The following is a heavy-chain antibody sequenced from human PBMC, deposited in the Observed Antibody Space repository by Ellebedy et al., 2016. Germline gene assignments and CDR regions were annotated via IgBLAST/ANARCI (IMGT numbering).Heavy chain of an antibody. J-gene: IGHJ3*01. D-gene: IGHD6-6*01. CDR2: IKYDGSAK. V-gene: IGHV3-7*01. CDR3: ARGVRQLGDAFDL. CDR1: GFTFSNNW. Sequence: GGSLRLXXDASGFTFSNNWMSWVRQAPGKGLEWVAIIKYDGSAKYYVDSVKGRFTISRDNARNSLYLQTNSLRAEDTAIYYCARGVRQLGDAFDLWGQGTMITVSS.